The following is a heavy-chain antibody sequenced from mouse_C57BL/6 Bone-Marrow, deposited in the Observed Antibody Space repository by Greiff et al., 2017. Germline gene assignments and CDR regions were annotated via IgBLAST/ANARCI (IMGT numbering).Heavy chain of an antibody. J-gene: IGHJ4*01. V-gene: IGHV5-4*01. CDR1: GFPFSSYA. CDR3: ARDPNFYYAMDY. D-gene: IGHD4-1*02. Sequence: EVKLVESGGGLVKPGGSLKLSCAASGFPFSSYAMSWVRQTPEKRLEWVATISDGGSYTYFPANVKGRFTISRDNSKNNLYLQMSHLKSEDTAMYYCARDPNFYYAMDYWGQGTSVTVSS. CDR2: ISDGGSYT.